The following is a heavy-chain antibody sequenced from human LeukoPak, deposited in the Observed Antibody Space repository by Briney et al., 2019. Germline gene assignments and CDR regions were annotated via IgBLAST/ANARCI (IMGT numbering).Heavy chain of an antibody. D-gene: IGHD2-21*02. V-gene: IGHV3-30-3*01. J-gene: IGHJ4*02. CDR2: ISYDGSNK. Sequence: GGSLRLSCAASGFTFSNYAMNWVCQAPGKGLEWVAVISYDGSNKYYADSVKGRFTISRDNSKNTLYLQMNSLRAEDTAVYYCARVFSYCGGDCYFDYWGQGTLVTVSS. CDR3: ARVFSYCGGDCYFDY. CDR1: GFTFSNYA.